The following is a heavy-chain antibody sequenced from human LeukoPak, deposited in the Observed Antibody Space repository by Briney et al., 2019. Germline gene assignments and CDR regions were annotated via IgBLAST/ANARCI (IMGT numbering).Heavy chain of an antibody. CDR3: AKDQFYDSSGVFDY. Sequence: GGSLRLSCAASGFTFSNYEMNWVRQAPGKGLEWISHISNFGDIIHYADSVEGRFTISRDNAKNSLYLQMDSLRAEDTAVYYCAKDQFYDSSGVFDYWGQGTLVTVSS. CDR2: ISNFGDII. V-gene: IGHV3-48*03. D-gene: IGHD3-22*01. CDR1: GFTFSNYE. J-gene: IGHJ4*02.